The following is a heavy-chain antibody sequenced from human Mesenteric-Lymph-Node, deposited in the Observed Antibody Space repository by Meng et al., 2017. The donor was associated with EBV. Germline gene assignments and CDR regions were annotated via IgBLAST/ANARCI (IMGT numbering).Heavy chain of an antibody. CDR3: ARNGGYCSGGICYSRGDD. CDR2: IIPMYDTA. Sequence: GQLVRSGADGMKPGASVKVSCKAAGGTFSDYVISWLRQDPGQGLEWMGEIIPMYDTANYAQRFQGRVTITADKSTNTAYLEVRSLRSEDTAVYYCARNGGYCSGGICYSRGDDWGQGTLVTVSS. CDR1: GGTFSDYV. J-gene: IGHJ4*02. V-gene: IGHV1-69*06. D-gene: IGHD2-15*01.